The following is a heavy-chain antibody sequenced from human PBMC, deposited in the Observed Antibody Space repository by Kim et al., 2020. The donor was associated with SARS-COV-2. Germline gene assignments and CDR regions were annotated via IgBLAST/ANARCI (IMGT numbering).Heavy chain of an antibody. Sequence: NGRFTISRDNAKNSLYLQINSLRAEDTAVYYCARARARITIFGVVPPGFDYWGQGTLVTVSS. V-gene: IGHV3-7*04. D-gene: IGHD3-3*01. CDR3: ARARARITIFGVVPPGFDY. J-gene: IGHJ4*02.